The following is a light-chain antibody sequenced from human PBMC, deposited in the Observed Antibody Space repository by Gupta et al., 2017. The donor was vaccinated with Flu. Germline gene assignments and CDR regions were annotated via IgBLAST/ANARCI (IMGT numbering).Light chain of an antibody. CDR3: QQDGSSPWT. V-gene: IGKV3-20*01. Sequence: ENVLTQSPGTLSLSPGERATLSCRASQSVSSIYFAWFQQKPGQGPRLLIYGTSNRATGIPDRFSGSGSGTDFTLTITRLEPEDFAVYFCQQDGSSPWTFGQGTKVEIK. CDR2: GTS. CDR1: QSVSSIY. J-gene: IGKJ1*01.